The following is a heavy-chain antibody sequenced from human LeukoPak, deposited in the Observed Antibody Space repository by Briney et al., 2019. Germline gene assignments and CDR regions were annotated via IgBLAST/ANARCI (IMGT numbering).Heavy chain of an antibody. J-gene: IGHJ4*02. CDR3: AKESGADWAVAGTGYFDY. CDR2: IRYDGSNK. CDR1: RFTFSSYG. Sequence: GGSLRLSCPASRFTFSSYGMHWVRQAAGKGLQWVAFIRYDGSNKYYADSVKGRFTISRDNSKNKLYLQMNSLRAEDTAVYYCAKESGADWAVAGTGYFDYWGQGTLVTVSS. D-gene: IGHD6-19*01. V-gene: IGHV3-30*02.